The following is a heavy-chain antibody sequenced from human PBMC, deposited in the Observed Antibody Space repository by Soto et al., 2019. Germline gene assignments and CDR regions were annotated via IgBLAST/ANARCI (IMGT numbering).Heavy chain of an antibody. D-gene: IGHD4-17*01. Sequence: QVQLVHSGAEVKKPGSSVKVSCKASGGTFSSYTISWVRQAPGQGLEWMGRIIPILGIANYAQKFQGRVTITADKSTSTAYMELSSLRSEDTAVYCCARAMTAVTPFDYWGQGTLVTVSA. CDR1: GGTFSSYT. V-gene: IGHV1-69*02. CDR3: ARAMTAVTPFDY. J-gene: IGHJ4*02. CDR2: IIPILGIA.